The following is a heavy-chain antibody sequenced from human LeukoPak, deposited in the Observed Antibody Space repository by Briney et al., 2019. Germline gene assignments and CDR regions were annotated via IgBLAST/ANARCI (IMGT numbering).Heavy chain of an antibody. J-gene: IGHJ3*02. D-gene: IGHD6-13*01. CDR3: ARCLGFLIGSSWYPDAFDI. Sequence: PSETLSLTCAVYGGSFSGYYWSWVRQPPGKGLEWIGEINHSGSTNYKPSLKSRVTISVDTSKNQMSLNLCSVTPADTAVYYCARCLGFLIGSSWYPDAFDIWGQGTMVTVSS. CDR2: INHSGST. V-gene: IGHV4-34*01. CDR1: GGSFSGYY.